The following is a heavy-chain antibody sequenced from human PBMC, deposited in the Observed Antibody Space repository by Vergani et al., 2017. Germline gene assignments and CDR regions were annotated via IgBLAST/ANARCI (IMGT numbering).Heavy chain of an antibody. J-gene: IGHJ5*02. CDR1: GGSISSYY. CDR3: ARVGGLGEPFDSSNWFDP. CDR2: IYYSGST. Sequence: QVQLQESGPGLVKPSETLSLTCTVSGGSISSYYWSWIRQPPGKGLEWIGYIYYSGSTNYNPSLKSRVTISVDTSKNQFSLKRSSVTAADTAVYYCARVGGLGEPFDSSNWFDPWGQGTLVTVSS. V-gene: IGHV4-59*01. D-gene: IGHD2-15*01.